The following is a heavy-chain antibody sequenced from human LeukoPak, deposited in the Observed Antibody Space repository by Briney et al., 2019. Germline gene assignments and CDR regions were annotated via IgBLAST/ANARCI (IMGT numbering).Heavy chain of an antibody. CDR3: ATGGFYYDSAQIDY. CDR1: GFSFGTYA. V-gene: IGHV3-64*04. Sequence: GGSLRLSCSASGFSFGTYAMHWVRQPPGKGLQHVSAIASNGGSTLYADSVKGRFTISRDNSKNTLYLQMNSLRAEDTAVYYCATGGFYYDSAQIDYWGQGTLVTVSS. CDR2: IASNGGST. J-gene: IGHJ4*02. D-gene: IGHD3-22*01.